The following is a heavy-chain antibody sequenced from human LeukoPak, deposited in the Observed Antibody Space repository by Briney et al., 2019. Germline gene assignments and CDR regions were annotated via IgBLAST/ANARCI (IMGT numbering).Heavy chain of an antibody. CDR3: ARVCDSYPRGVRDAFHM. Sequence: PSETLSLTCTVSGGSISSYYWGWIRQPPGKGLAWVGYIYYSGSTNYNPSLKSRVTISVDTSKNQFSLKLSSVTAADTAVYYCARVCDSYPRGVRDAFHMWGQGTMVTVSS. D-gene: IGHD3-16*02. V-gene: IGHV4-59*01. J-gene: IGHJ3*02. CDR2: IYYSGST. CDR1: GGSISSYY.